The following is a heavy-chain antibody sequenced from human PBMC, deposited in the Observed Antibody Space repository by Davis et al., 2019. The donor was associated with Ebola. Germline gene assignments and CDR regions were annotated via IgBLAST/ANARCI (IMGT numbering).Heavy chain of an antibody. CDR3: TRENYYDSSGYYYGAFDYFDY. V-gene: IGHV3-49*04. CDR2: IRSKAYGGTT. D-gene: IGHD3-22*01. CDR1: GFTFSSYS. Sequence: GGSLRLSCAASGFTFSSYSMSWVRQAPGKGLEWVGFIRSKAYGGTTEYAASVKGRFTISRDDSKSIAYLQMNSLKTEDTAVYYCTRENYYDSSGYYYGAFDYFDYWGQGTLVTVSS. J-gene: IGHJ4*02.